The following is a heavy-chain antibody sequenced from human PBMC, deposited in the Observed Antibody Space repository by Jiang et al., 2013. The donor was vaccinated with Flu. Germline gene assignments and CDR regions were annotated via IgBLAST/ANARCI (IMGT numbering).Heavy chain of an antibody. J-gene: IGHJ6*02. D-gene: IGHD1-26*01. V-gene: IGHV1-69*01. CDR2: IIPIFGTA. CDR1: GGTFSSYA. Sequence: GAEVKKPGSSVKVSCKASGGTFSSYAISWVRQAPGQGLEWMGGIIPIFGTANYAQKFQGRVTITADESTSTAYMELSSLRSEDTAVYYCARDYSGSYSVYYYYGMDVWGQGTTVTVSS. CDR3: ARDYSGSYSVYYYYGMDV.